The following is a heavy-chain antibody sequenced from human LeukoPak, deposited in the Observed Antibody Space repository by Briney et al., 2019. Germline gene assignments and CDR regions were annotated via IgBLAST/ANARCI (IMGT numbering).Heavy chain of an antibody. CDR2: ISLTGLT. V-gene: IGHV4-4*02. J-gene: IGHJ4*02. Sequence: KPSETLSLTCGVSGGSISNTNWWSWVRQPPGQGLEWIGEISLTGLTHYNPSLESRLTVSLDKSTNQLSLNLTSVTAADMSVFYWSRENEAFSPFGYWGQGTLVTVLS. D-gene: IGHD3-3*02. CDR3: SRENEAFSPFGY. CDR1: GGSISNTNW.